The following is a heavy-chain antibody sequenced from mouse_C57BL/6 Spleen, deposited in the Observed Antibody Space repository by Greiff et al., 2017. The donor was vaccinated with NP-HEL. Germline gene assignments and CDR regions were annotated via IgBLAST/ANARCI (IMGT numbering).Heavy chain of an antibody. CDR1: GFTFSSYG. CDR2: ISSGGSYT. D-gene: IGHD3-2*02. Sequence: EVMLVESGGDLVKPGGSLKLSCAASGFTFSSYGMSWVRQTPDKRLEWVATISSGGSYTYYPDSVKGRFTISRDNAKNTLYLQMSSLKSEDTAMYYCARQRRGWAYYFDYWGQGTTLTVSS. CDR3: ARQRRGWAYYFDY. V-gene: IGHV5-6*01. J-gene: IGHJ2*01.